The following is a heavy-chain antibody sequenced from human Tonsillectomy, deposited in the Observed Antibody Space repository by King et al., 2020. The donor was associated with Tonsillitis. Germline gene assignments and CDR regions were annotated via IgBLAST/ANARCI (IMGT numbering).Heavy chain of an antibody. CDR3: SRHGGTAMVTAFDC. CDR1: GGSISSYY. D-gene: IGHD5-18*01. J-gene: IGHJ4*02. CDR2: LYSSGTT. Sequence: VQLQESGPGLVKPSETLSLTCSVSGGSISSYYWSWIRQPPGKGLEWIAYLYSSGTTKYNPSLESRVTIPVDTSKNQFSLKLSSVTAADTAVYYCSRHGGTAMVTAFDCWGQGTLVTVSS. V-gene: IGHV4-59*08.